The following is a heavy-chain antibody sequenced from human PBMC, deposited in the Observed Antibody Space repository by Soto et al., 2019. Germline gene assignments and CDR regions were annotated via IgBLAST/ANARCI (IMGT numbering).Heavy chain of an antibody. CDR2: ISYDGSNK. CDR1: GFTFSSYG. CDR3: AKLIEPYCSGGSCYHYFDL. Sequence: QVQLVESGGGVVQPGRSLRLSCAASGFTFSSYGMHWVRQAPGKGLEWVAVISYDGSNKYYADSVKGRFTISRDNSKNTLYLQMNSLRAEDTAVYYCAKLIEPYCSGGSCYHYFDLWGRGTLVTVSS. V-gene: IGHV3-30*18. D-gene: IGHD2-15*01. J-gene: IGHJ2*01.